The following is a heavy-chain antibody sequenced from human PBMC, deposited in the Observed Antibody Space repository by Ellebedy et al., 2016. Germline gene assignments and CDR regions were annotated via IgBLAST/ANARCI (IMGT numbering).Heavy chain of an antibody. CDR3: ARVGSPRFLRAAFDV. CDR1: GGSFSGYY. CDR2: INHSGST. J-gene: IGHJ3*01. V-gene: IGHV4-34*01. D-gene: IGHD3-16*01. Sequence: SETLSLTCAVYGGSFSGYYWSWIRQPPGKGLEWIGEINHSGSTNYNPSLKSRVTISVDTSKNQFSLKLSSVTAADTAVYYCARVGSPRFLRAAFDVWGQGTMVTVSS.